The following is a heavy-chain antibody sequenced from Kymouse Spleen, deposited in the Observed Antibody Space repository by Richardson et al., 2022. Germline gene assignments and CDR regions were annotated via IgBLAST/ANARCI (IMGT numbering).Heavy chain of an antibody. J-gene: IGHJ4*02. V-gene: IGHV3-73*02. Sequence: EVQLVESGGGLVQPGGSLKLSCAASGFTFSGSAMHWVRQASGKGLEWVGRIRSKANSYATAYAASVKGRFTISRDDSKNTAYLQMNSLKTEDTAVYYCTGITMVRGALRDYWGQGTLVTVSS. CDR2: IRSKANSYAT. CDR3: TGITMVRGALRDY. D-gene: IGHD3-10*01. CDR1: GFTFSGSA.